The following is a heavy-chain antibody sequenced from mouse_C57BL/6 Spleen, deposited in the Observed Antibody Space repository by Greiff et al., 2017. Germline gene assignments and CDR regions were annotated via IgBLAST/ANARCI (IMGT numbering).Heavy chain of an antibody. CDR1: GFTFTDYY. J-gene: IGHJ1*03. D-gene: IGHD4-1*01. CDR3: ARYILGRRYFDV. V-gene: IGHV7-3*01. Sequence: EVMLVESGGGLVQPGGSLSLSCAASGFTFTDYYMSWVRQPPGKALEWLGFISNKANGYTTEYSASVKGRFTISRDNSQSILYLQMNALRAEDSATYYCARYILGRRYFDVWGTGTTVTVSS. CDR2: ISNKANGYTT.